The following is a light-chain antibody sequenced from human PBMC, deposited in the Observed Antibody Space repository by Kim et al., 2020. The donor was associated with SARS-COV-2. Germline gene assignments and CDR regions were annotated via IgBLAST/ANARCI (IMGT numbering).Light chain of an antibody. Sequence: ALGQTVRITGQGDSLRSYYASWYKQKPGQAPVLVIYGKNNRPSGIPYRFSGSSSGNTASLTITGAQAEDEADYYCNSLDSSGYHWVFGGGTQLTVL. J-gene: IGLJ3*02. CDR1: SLRSYY. CDR3: NSLDSSGYHWV. V-gene: IGLV3-19*01. CDR2: GKN.